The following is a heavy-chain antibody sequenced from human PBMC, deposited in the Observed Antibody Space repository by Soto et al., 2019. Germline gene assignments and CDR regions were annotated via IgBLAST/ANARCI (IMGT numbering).Heavy chain of an antibody. CDR2: ISSSGGNK. J-gene: IGHJ4*02. V-gene: IGHV3-21*04. CDR1: GFTFSSYS. D-gene: IGHD6-19*01. CDR3: AKNREPGIAVAGPFDY. Sequence: PGGSLRLSCAASGFTFSSYSMNWVRQAPGKGLEWVSSISSSGGNKYFADAVKGRFTISRDNAKNTLYLQMNSLRAEDTAVYYCAKNREPGIAVAGPFDYWGQGTLVTVSS.